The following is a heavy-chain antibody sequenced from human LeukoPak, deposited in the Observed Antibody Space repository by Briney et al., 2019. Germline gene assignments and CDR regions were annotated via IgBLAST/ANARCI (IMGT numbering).Heavy chain of an antibody. CDR1: GFSFSRYA. CDR3: MRGGTDDY. D-gene: IGHD3-16*01. CDR2: MSYDGGTK. V-gene: IGHV3-30*01. J-gene: IGHJ4*02. Sequence: SGGSLRPSCAASGFSFSRYAMHWFRQAPGKGLEWVAVMSYDGGTKYYADSVKGRFTISRDNSKNTLYLQLNSLRAEDTAVYYCMRGGTDDYWGQGTLVTVSS.